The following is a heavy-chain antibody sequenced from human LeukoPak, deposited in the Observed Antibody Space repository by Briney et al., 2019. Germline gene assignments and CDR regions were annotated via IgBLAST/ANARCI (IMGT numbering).Heavy chain of an antibody. J-gene: IGHJ4*02. CDR2: ISDDGRTI. D-gene: IGHD6-6*01. V-gene: IGHV3-74*01. CDR3: ASRKQLRNPYYFDY. CDR1: GFTVSNYW. Sequence: GGSLRLSCAASGFTVSNYWMSWVRQAPGKGLVWISRISDDGRTISYADSVKGRFTISRDDAKNTLYLQMNSLRAEDTAVYYCASRKQLRNPYYFDYWGQGTLVTVSS.